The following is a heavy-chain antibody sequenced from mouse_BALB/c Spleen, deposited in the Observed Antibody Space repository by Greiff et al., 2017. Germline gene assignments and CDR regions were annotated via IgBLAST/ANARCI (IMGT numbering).Heavy chain of an antibody. CDR1: GFTFSSYT. V-gene: IGHV5-6-4*01. CDR3: TRDEGRYEMAY. D-gene: IGHD2-14*01. J-gene: IGHJ3*01. CDR2: LSSGGSYT. Sequence: EVMLVESGGGLVKPGGSLQLSCAASGFTFSSYTMSWVRQTPEKRLEWVATLSSGGSYTYYPDSVKGRFTISRDNAKNTLYLQMSSLKSEDTAMYYCTRDEGRYEMAYWGQGTLVTVSA.